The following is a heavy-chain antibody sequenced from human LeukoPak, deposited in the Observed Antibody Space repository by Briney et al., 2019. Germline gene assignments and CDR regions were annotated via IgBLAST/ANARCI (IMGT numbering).Heavy chain of an antibody. CDR3: VTMKKKSPSYGMDV. J-gene: IGHJ6*02. V-gene: IGHV3-72*01. Sequence: GGSLGLSCAASRFTFSDYYIDWVRQAPGKGLEWVGRSRNKAFSYSTEYAASVKGRFTISRDESKNSLYLQMNSLKTEDTAVYYCVTMKKKSPSYGMDVWGQGTTVTVSS. CDR2: SRNKAFSYST. CDR1: RFTFSDYY.